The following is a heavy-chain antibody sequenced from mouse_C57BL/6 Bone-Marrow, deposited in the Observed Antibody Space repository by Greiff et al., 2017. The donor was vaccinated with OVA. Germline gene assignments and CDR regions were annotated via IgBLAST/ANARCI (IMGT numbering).Heavy chain of an antibody. CDR1: GYTFTSYT. Sequence: QVQLKESGAELARPGASVKMSCKASGYTFTSYTMHWVKQRPGQGLEWIGYINPSSGYTKYNQKFKDKATLTADKSSSTAYMQLSSLTSEDSAVYYCARSSYYGKGAMDYWGQGTSVTVSS. CDR2: INPSSGYT. J-gene: IGHJ4*01. V-gene: IGHV1-4*01. D-gene: IGHD2-1*01. CDR3: ARSSYYGKGAMDY.